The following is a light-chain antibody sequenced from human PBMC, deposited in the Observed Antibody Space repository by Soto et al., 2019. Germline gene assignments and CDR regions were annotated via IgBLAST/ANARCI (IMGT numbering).Light chain of an antibody. CDR1: QSVSSY. V-gene: IGKV3-20*01. J-gene: IGKJ1*01. Sequence: VLTPSACTRTLKHGERATLSCRASQSVSSYLAWYQQKPGQAPRLLIYGASNRATGIPDRFSGSGSGTDFTLTISRLEPEDFAVYYCQQYGSSGTFGQGTKVDIK. CDR3: QQYGSSGT. CDR2: GAS.